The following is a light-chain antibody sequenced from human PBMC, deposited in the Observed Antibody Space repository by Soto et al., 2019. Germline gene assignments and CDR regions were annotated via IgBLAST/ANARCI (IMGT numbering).Light chain of an antibody. V-gene: IGKV4-1*01. Sequence: DIMMTQSPDSLAVSLGERATINCKSSQSVLYSSNSKNYLGWYQLKPGQPPKLLIYWASTRESGVPDRFSGSASGTDFTLTISSLQAEDVAVYYCQQYYTTPWTFGQGTKVEIK. CDR2: WAS. CDR3: QQYYTTPWT. CDR1: QSVLYSSNSKNY. J-gene: IGKJ1*01.